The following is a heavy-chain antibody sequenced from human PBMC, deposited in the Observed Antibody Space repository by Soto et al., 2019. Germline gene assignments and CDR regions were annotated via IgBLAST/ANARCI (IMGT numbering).Heavy chain of an antibody. Sequence: PGGSLRLSCAASGFTFSSYAMSWVRQAPGKGLEWVSAISGSGGSTYYADSVKGRFTISRDNSRNTLYLQMNSLRAEDTALYYCAKEMYSSGFFDYWGQGTLVTVSS. CDR2: ISGSGGST. D-gene: IGHD6-19*01. J-gene: IGHJ4*02. V-gene: IGHV3-23*01. CDR3: AKEMYSSGFFDY. CDR1: GFTFSSYA.